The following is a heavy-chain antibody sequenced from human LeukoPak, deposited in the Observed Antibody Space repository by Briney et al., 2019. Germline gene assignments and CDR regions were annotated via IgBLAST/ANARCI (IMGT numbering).Heavy chain of an antibody. D-gene: IGHD3-16*02. CDR2: INPNSGGT. V-gene: IGHV1-2*02. CDR1: GYTFTGYY. CDR3: ARDSRSEVWGSYRPPLDY. J-gene: IGHJ4*02. Sequence: ASVKVSCKASGYTFTGYYMHWVRQAPGQGLEWMGWINPNSGGTNYAQKFQGRVTMTRDTSISTAYMELSRLRSDDTAVYYCARDSRSEVWGSYRPPLDYWGQGTLVTVSS.